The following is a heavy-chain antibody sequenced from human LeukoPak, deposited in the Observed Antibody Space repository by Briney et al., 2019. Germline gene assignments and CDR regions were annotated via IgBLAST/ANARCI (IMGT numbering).Heavy chain of an antibody. D-gene: IGHD3-22*01. CDR3: ARAPSEIGGYYPEYFRH. J-gene: IGHJ1*01. CDR1: GFTLSSYW. CDR2: IKSDGRT. Sequence: GGSLRLSCAASGFTLSSYWMHWVRQAPGKGLVWVSRIKSDGRTNYADSVKGRFTISGDNAKNTVSLQMNSLRAEDTGVYYCARAPSEIGGYYPEYFRHWGQGTLVIVSS. V-gene: IGHV3-74*01.